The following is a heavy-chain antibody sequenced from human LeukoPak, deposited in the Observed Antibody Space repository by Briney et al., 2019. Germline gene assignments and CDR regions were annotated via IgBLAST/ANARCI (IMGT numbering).Heavy chain of an antibody. J-gene: IGHJ6*02. Sequence: QTGGSLRLSCAASGFTLSSLWVHWVRQAPEKGLVWVSRINVGGTTTTYADPVKGRFTISGDSAKNTVYLQMNSLKAADTAVYYCAITHYYGMDVWGQGTTVTVSS. V-gene: IGHV3-74*01. CDR2: INVGGTTT. CDR3: AITHYYGMDV. CDR1: GFTLSSLW.